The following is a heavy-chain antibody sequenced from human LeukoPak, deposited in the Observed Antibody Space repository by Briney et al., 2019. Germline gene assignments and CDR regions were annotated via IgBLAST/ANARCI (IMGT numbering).Heavy chain of an antibody. CDR2: IYTSGST. D-gene: IGHD6-6*01. CDR3: AREYSSSSAWFDP. V-gene: IGHV4-4*07. J-gene: IGHJ5*02. CDR1: GVSISSYY. Sequence: SETLSLTCTVSGVSISSYYWSWIRQPAGKGLGWIGRIYTSGSTNYNPSLKSRVTMSVDTSKNQFSLKLSSVTAADTAVYYCAREYSSSSAWFDPWGQGTLVTVSS.